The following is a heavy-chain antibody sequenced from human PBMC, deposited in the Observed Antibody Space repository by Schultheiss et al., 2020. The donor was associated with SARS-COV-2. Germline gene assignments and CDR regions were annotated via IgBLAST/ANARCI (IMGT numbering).Heavy chain of an antibody. D-gene: IGHD3-10*01. J-gene: IGHJ4*02. CDR1: GGSISSGGYY. V-gene: IGHV4-31*03. Sequence: SETLSITCTVSGGSISSGGYYWSWIRQHPGKGLEWIGYIYYSGSTYYNPSLKSRVTISVDTSKNQFSLKLSSVTAADTAVYYCARESVGGNFDYWGQGTLVTVAS. CDR2: IYYSGST. CDR3: ARESVGGNFDY.